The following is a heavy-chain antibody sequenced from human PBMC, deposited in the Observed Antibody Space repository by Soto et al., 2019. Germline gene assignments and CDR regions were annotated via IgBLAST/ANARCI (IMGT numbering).Heavy chain of an antibody. Sequence: QVQLVESGGGVVQPGRSLRLSCAASGFTFNTYGMHWVRQAPGKGLEWVAVISSNGRKTYYVDSVKGRFTISRDNSKNTLYLQMNSLRAEDTAVYYCAKDHYYDSGSFSPYYFDYRGQGTLVTVSS. CDR1: GFTFNTYG. V-gene: IGHV3-30*18. J-gene: IGHJ4*02. D-gene: IGHD3-10*01. CDR2: ISSNGRKT. CDR3: AKDHYYDSGSFSPYYFDY.